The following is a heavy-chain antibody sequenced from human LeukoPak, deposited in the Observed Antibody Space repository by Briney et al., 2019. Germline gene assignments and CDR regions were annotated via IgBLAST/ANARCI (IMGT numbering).Heavy chain of an antibody. V-gene: IGHV3-48*01. CDR3: VRAINGNSFGYGY. D-gene: IGHD5-18*01. CDR2: INSRTTTT. J-gene: IGHJ4*02. CDR1: GFTFSSYN. Sequence: GGSLRLSCAASGFTFSSYNMNWVRQAPGKGLEWVSYINSRTTTTYYADSVKGRFTDSRDNGKNLLYLQVNSLRAEDTAVYYCVRAINGNSFGYGYWGQGTLVTVSS.